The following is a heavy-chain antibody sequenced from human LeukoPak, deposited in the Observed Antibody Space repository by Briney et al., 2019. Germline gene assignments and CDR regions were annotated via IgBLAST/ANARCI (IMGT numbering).Heavy chain of an antibody. V-gene: IGHV3-21*01. D-gene: IGHD5-12*01. Sequence: GGSLRLSCAASGFTFSSYSMNWVRQAPGKGLEWVSSISSSSSYIYYADSVKGRFTISRDNAKNSLYPQMNSLRAEDTAVYYCASESGNGYDWYYFDYWGQGTLVTVSS. CDR3: ASESGNGYDWYYFDY. CDR1: GFTFSSYS. J-gene: IGHJ4*02. CDR2: ISSSSSYI.